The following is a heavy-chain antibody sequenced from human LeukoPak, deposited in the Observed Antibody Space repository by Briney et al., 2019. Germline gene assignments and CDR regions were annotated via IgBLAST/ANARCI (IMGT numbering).Heavy chain of an antibody. J-gene: IGHJ4*02. D-gene: IGHD4-17*01. V-gene: IGHV4-59*01. Sequence: PSETLSLTCTVSGGSISSYYGSWIRQPPGKGLEWIGYIYYSESTIYNPSLKSRVTISVDTSKNQFSLKLSSVTAADTAVYYCARYGDYVFDLWGRGTLVTVSS. CDR1: GGSISSYY. CDR3: ARYGDYVFDL. CDR2: IYYSEST.